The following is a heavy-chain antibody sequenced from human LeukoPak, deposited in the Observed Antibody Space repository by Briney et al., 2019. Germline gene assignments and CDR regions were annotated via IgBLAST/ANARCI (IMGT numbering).Heavy chain of an antibody. CDR2: IYYSGST. Sequence: PSETLSLTCTVSGGSISSYYWSWIRQPPGKGLEWIGYIYYSGSTNYNPSLKSRVTISVDTSKNQFSLKLSSVTAADTAVYYCAGDVSGGLLWFGELYDAFDIWGQGTMVTVSS. D-gene: IGHD3-10*01. V-gene: IGHV4-59*01. CDR1: GGSISSYY. J-gene: IGHJ3*02. CDR3: AGDVSGGLLWFGELYDAFDI.